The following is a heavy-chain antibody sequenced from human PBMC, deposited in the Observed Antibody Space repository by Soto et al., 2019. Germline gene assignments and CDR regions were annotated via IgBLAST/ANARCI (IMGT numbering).Heavy chain of an antibody. CDR2: IWYDGSNK. J-gene: IGHJ6*02. D-gene: IGHD6-13*01. V-gene: IGHV3-33*06. Sequence: GGSLRLTCAASGFTISRFGMHCVRQAPGKGLEWVAVIWYDGSNKYYADSVKGRFTISRDNSKSTLYLQMNSLRVEDTAVYYCAKAQGIAARVAYYYYGMDVWGQGTTVTVSS. CDR1: GFTISRFG. CDR3: AKAQGIAARVAYYYYGMDV.